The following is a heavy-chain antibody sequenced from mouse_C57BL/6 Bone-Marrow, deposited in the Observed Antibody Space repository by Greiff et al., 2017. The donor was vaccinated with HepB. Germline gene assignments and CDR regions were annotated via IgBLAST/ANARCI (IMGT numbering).Heavy chain of an antibody. V-gene: IGHV1-18*01. Sequence: EVQVVESGPELVKPGASVKIPCKASGYTFTDYNMDWVKQSHGKSLEWIGDINPNNGGTIYNQKFKGKATLTVDKSSSTAYMELRSLTSEDTAVYYCARPTTVVATLYYFDYWGQGTTLTVSS. CDR1: GYTFTDYN. J-gene: IGHJ2*01. CDR2: INPNNGGT. CDR3: ARPTTVVATLYYFDY. D-gene: IGHD1-1*01.